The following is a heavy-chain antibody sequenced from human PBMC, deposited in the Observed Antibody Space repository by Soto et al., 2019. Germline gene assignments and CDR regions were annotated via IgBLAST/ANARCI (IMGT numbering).Heavy chain of an antibody. Sequence: SETLSLTCAVSGCSISSGGYSWSWIRQPPGKGLEWIGYMYHSGSTYYNPSLKSRVTISIDRSKNQFSLKLSSVTAADTAVYYCARGPPFGYWGQGTLVTVSS. CDR2: MYHSGST. D-gene: IGHD3-10*01. CDR1: GCSISSGGYS. CDR3: ARGPPFGY. V-gene: IGHV4-30-2*01. J-gene: IGHJ4*02.